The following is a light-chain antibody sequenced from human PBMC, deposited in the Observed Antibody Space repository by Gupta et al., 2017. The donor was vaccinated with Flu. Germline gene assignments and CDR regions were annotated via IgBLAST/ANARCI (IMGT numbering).Light chain of an antibody. J-gene: IGLJ1*01. V-gene: IGLV3-21*03. Sequence: KTARSTCGGNNIGSKSVHWYQQKPGQAPVLVVYDDSDRPSGIPERFSGSNSGNTATLTISRVEAGDEADYYCQVWDSSSDHRGVFGTGTKVTVL. CDR1: NIGSKS. CDR3: QVWDSSSDHRGV. CDR2: DDS.